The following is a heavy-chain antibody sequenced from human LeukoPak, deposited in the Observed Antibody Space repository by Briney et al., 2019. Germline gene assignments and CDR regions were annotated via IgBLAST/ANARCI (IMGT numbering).Heavy chain of an antibody. CDR2: IHNSGST. V-gene: IGHV4-59*08. CDR3: ARAAARPYPGRGIGWFAP. CDR1: GGSISPNY. J-gene: IGHJ5*02. D-gene: IGHD3-16*01. Sequence: SETLSLTCTVSGGSISPNYWSWIRQPPGKGLEWLGYIHNSGSTNYNPSLKSRVTISVDTSKNQFSLKLSSVTSADNAVYYCARAAARPYPGRGIGWFAPCGQGTLVPVSS.